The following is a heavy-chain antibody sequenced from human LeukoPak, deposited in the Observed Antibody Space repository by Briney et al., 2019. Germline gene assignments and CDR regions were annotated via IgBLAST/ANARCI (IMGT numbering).Heavy chain of an antibody. J-gene: IGHJ4*02. V-gene: IGHV4-30-2*01. D-gene: IGHD3-3*01. CDR1: GGSISSGPYF. CDR3: ARTHYDFWSGYDY. CDR2: IYHSGST. Sequence: SETLSLTCSVSGGSISSGPYFWSWIRQPPGKGLEWIGYIYHSGSTYYNPSLKSRVTTSIDRSKNQFSLKLSSVTAADTAVYYCARTHYDFWSGYDYWGQGTLVTVSS.